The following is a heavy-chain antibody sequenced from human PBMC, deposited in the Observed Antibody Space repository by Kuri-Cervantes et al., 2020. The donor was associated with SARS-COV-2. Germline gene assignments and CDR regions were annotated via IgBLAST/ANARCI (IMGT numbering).Heavy chain of an antibody. J-gene: IGHJ6*02. CDR1: GGTFSSYA. V-gene: IGHV1-69*06. CDR2: IIPIFGTA. D-gene: IGHD6-13*01. CDR3: ARAKGSSWYSPYYYGMDV. Sequence: SVKVSCKASGGTFSSYAISWVRQAPGQGLEWMGGIIPIFGTANYAQKFQGRVTITADKSTSTAYMELSSPRSEDTAVYYCARAKGSSWYSPYYYGMDVWGQGTTVTVSS.